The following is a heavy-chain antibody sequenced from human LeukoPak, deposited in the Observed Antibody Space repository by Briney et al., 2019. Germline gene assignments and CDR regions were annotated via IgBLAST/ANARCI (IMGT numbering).Heavy chain of an antibody. CDR1: GYTLTELS. J-gene: IGHJ4*02. V-gene: IGHV1-24*01. CDR3: AKEGEALYDFWSGYHPFDY. D-gene: IGHD3-3*01. CDR2: FDPEDGET. Sequence: GASVKVSCKVSGYTLTELSMHWVRQAPGKGLEWMGGFDPEDGETIYAQKFQGRVTMTEDTSTDTAYMELSSLRAEDTAVYYCAKEGEALYDFWSGYHPFDYWGQGTLVTVSS.